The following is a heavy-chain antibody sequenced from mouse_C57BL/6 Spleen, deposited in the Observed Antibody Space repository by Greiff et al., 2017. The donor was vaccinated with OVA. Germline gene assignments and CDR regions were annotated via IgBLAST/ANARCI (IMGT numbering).Heavy chain of an antibody. V-gene: IGHV5-9-1*02. CDR2: ISSGGDYI. Sequence: EVNVVESGEGLVKPGGSLKLSCAASGFTFSSYAMSWVRQTPEKRLEWVAYISSGGDYIYYADTVKGRFTISRDNARNTLYLQMSSLKSEDTAMYYCTRDPAGTRWYFDVWGTGTTVTVSS. CDR3: TRDPAGTRWYFDV. D-gene: IGHD4-1*01. CDR1: GFTFSSYA. J-gene: IGHJ1*03.